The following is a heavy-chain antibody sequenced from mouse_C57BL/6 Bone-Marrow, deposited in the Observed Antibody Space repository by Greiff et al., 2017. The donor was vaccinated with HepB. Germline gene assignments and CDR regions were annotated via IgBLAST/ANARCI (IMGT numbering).Heavy chain of an antibody. CDR3: ARDPLIYYYGYWYFDV. CDR2: ISYDGSN. CDR1: GYSITSGYY. V-gene: IGHV3-6*01. D-gene: IGHD1-1*01. J-gene: IGHJ1*03. Sequence: EVQLQESGPGLVNPSQSLSLTCSVTGYSITSGYYWNWIRQFPGNKLEWMGYISYDGSNNYNPSLKNRISITRDTSKNQFFLKLNSVTTEDTATYYCARDPLIYYYGYWYFDVWGTGTTVTVSS.